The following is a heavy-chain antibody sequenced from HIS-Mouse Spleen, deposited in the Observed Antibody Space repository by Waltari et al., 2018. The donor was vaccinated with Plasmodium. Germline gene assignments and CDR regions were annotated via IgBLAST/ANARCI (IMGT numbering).Heavy chain of an antibody. Sequence: EVQLVESGGGLVKPGGSLRLSCEASGFTSSYFRLNWVRQAPGKGLEWVSSISSSSSYIYYADSVKGRFTISRDNAKNSLYLQMNSLRAEDTAVYYCAREDILTGYYNDYWYFDLWGRGSLVTVSS. J-gene: IGHJ2*01. CDR1: GFTSSYFR. CDR3: AREDILTGYYNDYWYFDL. D-gene: IGHD3-9*01. CDR2: ISSSSSYI. V-gene: IGHV3-21*01.